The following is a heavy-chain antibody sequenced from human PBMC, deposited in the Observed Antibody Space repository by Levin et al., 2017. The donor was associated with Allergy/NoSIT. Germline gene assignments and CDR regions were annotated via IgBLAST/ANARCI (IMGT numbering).Heavy chain of an antibody. V-gene: IGHV3-30-3*01. D-gene: IGHD6-13*01. J-gene: IGHJ4*02. CDR1: GFTFSSYA. CDR2: ISYDGSNK. Sequence: GGSLRLSCAASGFTFSSYAMHWVRQAPGKGLEWVAVISYDGSNKYYADSVKGRFTISRDNSKNTLYLQMNSLRAEDTAVYYCARGRPLTGYSSSWTTAIDYWGQGTLVTVSS. CDR3: ARGRPLTGYSSSWTTAIDY.